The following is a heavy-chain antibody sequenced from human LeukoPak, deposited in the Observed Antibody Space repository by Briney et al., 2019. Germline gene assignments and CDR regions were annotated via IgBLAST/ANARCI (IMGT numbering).Heavy chain of an antibody. CDR2: IYWEDDK. V-gene: IGHV2-5*02. Sequence: SGPTLVKPTQTLTLTCTFSGFSLSTSGVGVGWIRQPPGKALEWLALIYWEDDKRYSPSLKSRLTITKDTSKNQVVLTMTNMDPVDTATYYCAHRDHIAAAGNFDYWGQGTLVTVSS. J-gene: IGHJ4*02. CDR3: AHRDHIAAAGNFDY. D-gene: IGHD6-13*01. CDR1: GFSLSTSGVG.